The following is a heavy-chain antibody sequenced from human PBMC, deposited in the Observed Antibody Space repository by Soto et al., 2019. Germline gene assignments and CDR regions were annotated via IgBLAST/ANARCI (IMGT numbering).Heavy chain of an antibody. V-gene: IGHV3-23*01. D-gene: IGHD3-10*01. J-gene: IGHJ6*02. Sequence: EVQLLESGGGLVQPGGSLRLSCAASGFTFSSYAMSWVRQAPGKGLEWVSAISGSGGSTYYADSVKGRFTISRDNSKNTLDLQMNSLRAEDTAVYYCATGRGVNFYYCMDVWGQGTTVTVSS. CDR2: ISGSGGST. CDR1: GFTFSSYA. CDR3: ATGRGVNFYYCMDV.